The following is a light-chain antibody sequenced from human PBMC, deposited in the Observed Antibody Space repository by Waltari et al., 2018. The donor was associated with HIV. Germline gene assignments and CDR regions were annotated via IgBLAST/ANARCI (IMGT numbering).Light chain of an antibody. Sequence: DIVMTQSPDSLAVSLGERATINCKSSQSLLYSANNKNYLAWSQQKPGQPPKLLIYWASTRESGVPDRCSVSGSGTDFTLTISSLQADDVAVYYCHQYFSAPWTFGQGTKVEIK. CDR3: HQYFSAPWT. CDR1: QSLLYSANNKNY. V-gene: IGKV4-1*01. CDR2: WAS. J-gene: IGKJ1*01.